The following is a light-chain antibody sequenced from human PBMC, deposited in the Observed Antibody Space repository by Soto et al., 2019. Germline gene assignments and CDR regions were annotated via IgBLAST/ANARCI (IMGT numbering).Light chain of an antibody. CDR2: AAS. CDR3: QHLSGYPLD. V-gene: IGKV1-9*01. J-gene: IGKJ5*01. CDR1: HGISSS. Sequence: DIQLSQSPSFLSASVGDRVTITCRASHGISSSLAWYQQKPGKAPKLLIYAASTLQTGVPSRFSGSGSGTEFTLTTSSLQPEDFATYYCQHLSGYPLDFGQGTRLDIK.